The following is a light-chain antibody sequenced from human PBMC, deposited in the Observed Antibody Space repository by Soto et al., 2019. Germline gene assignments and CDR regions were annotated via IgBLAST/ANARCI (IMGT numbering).Light chain of an antibody. J-gene: IGKJ1*01. Sequence: ELVLTQSPGTLSLSPGERATLSCRGSQSVSSSKLAWYQQKPGQAPRLLIYAASSRATGIPDRFSGSGSGTDFTLTISRLEPEDFAVYYWQQYGSSPRTFGQGTKVEIK. CDR2: AAS. V-gene: IGKV3-20*01. CDR1: QSVSSSK. CDR3: QQYGSSPRT.